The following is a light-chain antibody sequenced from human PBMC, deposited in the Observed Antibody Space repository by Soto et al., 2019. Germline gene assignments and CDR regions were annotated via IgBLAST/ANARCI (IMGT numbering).Light chain of an antibody. CDR2: SDN. CDR3: AAWDDSLNDLV. V-gene: IGLV1-44*01. J-gene: IGLJ2*01. Sequence: QSVLTQPPSASGTPGQRVTISCSGSSSNIGSNTVNWYQQLPGTAPKLLIYSDNQRPSGVPDRFSVSKSGTSVSLAISGLQSDDEADYYCAAWDDSLNDLVFGGGTKLTVL. CDR1: SSNIGSNT.